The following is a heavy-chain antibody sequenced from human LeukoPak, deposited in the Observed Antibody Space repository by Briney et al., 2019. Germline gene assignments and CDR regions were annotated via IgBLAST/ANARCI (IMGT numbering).Heavy chain of an antibody. CDR1: GFTFSSYS. Sequence: GGSLRLSCAASGFTFSSYSMNWVRQAPGKGLEWVSSISSSSSYIYYADSVKGRFTISRDNAENSLYLQMNSLRAEDTAVYYCAREDCSSTSCYFKFDYWGQGTLVTVSS. D-gene: IGHD2-2*01. J-gene: IGHJ4*02. CDR2: ISSSSSYI. CDR3: AREDCSSTSCYFKFDY. V-gene: IGHV3-21*01.